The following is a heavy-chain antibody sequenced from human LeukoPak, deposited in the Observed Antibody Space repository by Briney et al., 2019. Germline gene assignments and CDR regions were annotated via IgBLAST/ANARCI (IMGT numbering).Heavy chain of an antibody. D-gene: IGHD1-26*01. CDR3: ARSSSGEDYFDY. V-gene: IGHV3-21*01. CDR2: ISSSSSYI. CDR1: GFTFSSYS. J-gene: IGHJ4*02. Sequence: GGSLRLSCAASGFTFSSYSMNWVRQAPGKGLEWVSSISSSSSYIYYADSVKGRFTISRDNAKNSLYLQMSILRAEDTAVYYCARSSSGEDYFDYWGQGTLVTVSS.